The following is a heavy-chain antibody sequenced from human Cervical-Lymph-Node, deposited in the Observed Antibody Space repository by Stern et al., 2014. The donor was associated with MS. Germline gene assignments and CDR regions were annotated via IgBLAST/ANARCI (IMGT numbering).Heavy chain of an antibody. D-gene: IGHD5-24*01. CDR2: IYWDDDK. J-gene: IGHJ3*01. V-gene: IGHV2-5*02. CDR3: AHARRDGYNLAFDF. Sequence: QVTLRESGPTLVRPTQTLTLTCAFSGFSLSTSGVGVGWIRQPPGKALEWLALIYWDDDKRYRPSLRSRLTITKDTSKNQVVLTMTNMDPMDTATYYCAHARRDGYNLAFDFWGQGTMVTVSS. CDR1: GFSLSTSGVG.